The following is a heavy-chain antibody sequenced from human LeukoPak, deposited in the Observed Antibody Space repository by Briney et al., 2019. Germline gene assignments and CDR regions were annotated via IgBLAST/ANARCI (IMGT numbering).Heavy chain of an antibody. D-gene: IGHD2-8*01. Sequence: GGSLRISCAASGFTFSSYGMHWVRQAPGKGLEWVAVIWYDGSDKYYADSVKGRFTISRDNSKNTLYLQMNTLRAEDTAVYYCARDLAGVSWFDPWGQGTLVTVSS. J-gene: IGHJ5*02. CDR2: IWYDGSDK. CDR1: GFTFSSYG. CDR3: ARDLAGVSWFDP. V-gene: IGHV3-33*01.